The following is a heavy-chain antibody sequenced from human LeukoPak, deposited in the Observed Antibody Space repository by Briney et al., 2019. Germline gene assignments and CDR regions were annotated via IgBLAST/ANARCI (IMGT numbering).Heavy chain of an antibody. CDR1: GFTFSSYS. J-gene: IGHJ4*02. D-gene: IGHD3-16*01. V-gene: IGHV3-21*04. Sequence: GGSLRLSCAASGFTFSSYSMNWVRQAPGKGLEWVSSISSSSSYIYYADSVKGRFTISRDNAKNSLYLQMNSLRAEDTALYYCARDNDYTYNYFDYWGQGTLVTVSS. CDR3: ARDNDYTYNYFDY. CDR2: ISSSSSYI.